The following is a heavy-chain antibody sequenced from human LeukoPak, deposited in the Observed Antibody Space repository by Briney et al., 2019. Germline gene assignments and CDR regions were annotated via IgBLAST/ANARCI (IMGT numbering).Heavy chain of an antibody. CDR2: IKSKTDGGTT. V-gene: IGHV3-15*01. Sequence: PGGSLRLSCGASGFTFTNAWMNWVRQAPGKGLEWVGRIKSKTDGGTTDYAAPVKGRFTISRDDSERTLSLQMNNLKTEDTAVYYCTTEGTTFNRGSTIDYWGQGTLVTVSS. CDR1: GFTFTNAW. CDR3: TTEGTTFNRGSTIDY. D-gene: IGHD1-7*01. J-gene: IGHJ4*02.